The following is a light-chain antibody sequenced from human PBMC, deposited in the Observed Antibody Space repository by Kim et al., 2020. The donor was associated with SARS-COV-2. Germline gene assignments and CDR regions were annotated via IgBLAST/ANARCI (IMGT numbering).Light chain of an antibody. Sequence: STLSAPVGARVTLSCRDSQSVSRWLAWYQQKPGKAPKLLIYDGSNLQSGVPSRFSGSVSGTEFTLTISSLQPDDFAIYYCQHRQTFGQGTKVDIK. V-gene: IGKV1-5*01. CDR2: DGS. CDR3: QHRQT. CDR1: QSVSRW. J-gene: IGKJ1*01.